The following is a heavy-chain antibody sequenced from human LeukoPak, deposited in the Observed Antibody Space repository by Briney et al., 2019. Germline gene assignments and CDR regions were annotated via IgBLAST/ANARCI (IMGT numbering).Heavy chain of an antibody. D-gene: IGHD2-21*01. Sequence: GGSLRLSCAASGFTFSSYWMHWVRQAPGKGLVWVSRINSDGSSTSYADSVKGRFTISRENAKNTLYLQMNSLRAEDTAVYYCARALCGGDCYKNPYYFDYWGQGTLVTVSS. V-gene: IGHV3-74*01. CDR1: GFTFSSYW. J-gene: IGHJ4*02. CDR2: INSDGSST. CDR3: ARALCGGDCYKNPYYFDY.